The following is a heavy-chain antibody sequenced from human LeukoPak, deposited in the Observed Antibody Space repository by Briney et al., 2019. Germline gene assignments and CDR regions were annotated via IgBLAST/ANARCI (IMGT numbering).Heavy chain of an antibody. D-gene: IGHD4/OR15-4a*01. CDR3: ARGGTQLTFPV. J-gene: IGHJ4*02. CDR1: GGSIGSGGYY. V-gene: IGHV4-61*08. CDR2: VYYSGSA. Sequence: SETLSLTCTVSGGSIGSGGYYWSWIRQHPGTGLEWIGYVYYSGSANYNPSLKSRVTISVDTSKNQFSLKLASVSAADTAVYYCARGGTQLTFPVWGQGTLVTVSS.